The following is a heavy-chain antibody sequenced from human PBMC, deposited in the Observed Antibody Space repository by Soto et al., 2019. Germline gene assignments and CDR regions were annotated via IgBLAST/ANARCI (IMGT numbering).Heavy chain of an antibody. CDR1: GFTFDTYG. CDR2: ISNEGSNT. J-gene: IGHJ6*01. V-gene: IGHV3-30*01. D-gene: IGHD1-1*01. CDR3: ARVTPGNNLYYFSGLDV. Sequence: QVHLVESGGDVVQPGRSLRLSCVASGFTFDTYGIHCVRQAPGKGLQWVALISNEGSNTYYADSVRGRFTISRDNSKKTVYLQVDALRPEDTGVYYCARVTPGNNLYYFSGLDVWGQGTSVPVSS.